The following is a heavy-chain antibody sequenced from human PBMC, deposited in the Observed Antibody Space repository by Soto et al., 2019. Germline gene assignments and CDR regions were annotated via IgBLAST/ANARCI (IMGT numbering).Heavy chain of an antibody. CDR1: GFTFGDYG. D-gene: IGHD3-10*01. Sequence: GGSLRLSCTASGFTFGDYGLSWFRQAPGKGLEWVSFIRSKAYGGTTEYAASVKGRFTVSRDDSKSIVYLQMNSLKTEDTAIYYCARIYFGVGGIDVWGQGTTVTVSS. CDR3: ARIYFGVGGIDV. CDR2: IRSKAYGGTT. J-gene: IGHJ6*02. V-gene: IGHV3-49*03.